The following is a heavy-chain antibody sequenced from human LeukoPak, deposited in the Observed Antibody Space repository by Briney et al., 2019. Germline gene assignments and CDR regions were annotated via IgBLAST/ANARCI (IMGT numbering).Heavy chain of an antibody. J-gene: IGHJ4*02. D-gene: IGHD3-22*01. V-gene: IGHV3-9*01. Sequence: GGSLRLSCAASGFTFGDFAMHWVRKAPGKGWGGVSGISWNSGTIDYGDSVKGRFTISRDNAKLQMNSLRAEDTALYYCAKPLPGFQYPHSSGFSVWGQGTLVTVSS. CDR1: GFTFGDFA. CDR3: AKPLPGFQYPHSSGFSV. CDR2: ISWNSGTI.